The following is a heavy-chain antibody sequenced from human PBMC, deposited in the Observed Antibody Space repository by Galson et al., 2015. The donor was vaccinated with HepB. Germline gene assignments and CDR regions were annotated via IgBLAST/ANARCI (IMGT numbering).Heavy chain of an antibody. V-gene: IGHV3-48*01. D-gene: IGHD3-10*01. J-gene: IGHJ4*02. CDR1: GFTFSSYS. CDR3: ARVQTSELLWFREHEEGYYFDY. CDR2: ISSSSSTI. Sequence: SLRLSCAASGFTFSSYSMNWVHQAPGKGLEWVSYISSSSSTIYYADSVKGRFTISRDNAKNSLYLQMNSLRAEDTAVYYCARVQTSELLWFREHEEGYYFDYWGQGTLVTVSS.